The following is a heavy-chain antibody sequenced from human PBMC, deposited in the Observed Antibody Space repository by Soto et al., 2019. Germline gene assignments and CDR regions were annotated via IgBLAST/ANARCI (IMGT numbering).Heavy chain of an antibody. CDR2: INPFDGSR. Sequence: ASVKVSCKASGYTFTGYYMHWVRQAPGQGLEWMGWINPFDGSRMFAQSFQGRVTMTRGTSTSTVNMELSSLRSEDTAVYFCSRVDPGETSPFDHWGQGTLVTVSS. J-gene: IGHJ4*02. D-gene: IGHD3-10*01. CDR3: SRVDPGETSPFDH. V-gene: IGHV1-46*03. CDR1: GYTFTGYY.